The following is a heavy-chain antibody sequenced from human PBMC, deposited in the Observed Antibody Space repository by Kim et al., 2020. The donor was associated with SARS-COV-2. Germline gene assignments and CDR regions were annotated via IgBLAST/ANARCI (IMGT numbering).Heavy chain of an antibody. J-gene: IGHJ4*02. CDR3: ARVALPGAFDS. V-gene: IGHV3-30*04. Sequence: GGSLRLSCTGSGFTLSTFAIHWVRQSPVKGLEWVAVISYDGTNQYYADSVRGRFLISRDNSKNTEYLEINSTRPEDTAIFYCARVALPGAFDSWCRGTLV. D-gene: IGHD6-19*01. CDR1: GFTLSTFA. CDR2: ISYDGTNQ.